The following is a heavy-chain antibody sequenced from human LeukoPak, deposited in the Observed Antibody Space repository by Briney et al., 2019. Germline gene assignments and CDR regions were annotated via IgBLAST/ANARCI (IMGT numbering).Heavy chain of an antibody. CDR3: AKMEYGVNSLLFDY. CDR2: IYHTGSN. CDR1: GGSVSSADYY. D-gene: IGHD4-23*01. J-gene: IGHJ4*02. Sequence: SETLSLTCTVSGGSVSSADYYWTWIRHAPGNALEWIGYIYHTGSNNYKVSLKSRVTISLDPSENRFYLRLTSMTAADTAIYYCAKMEYGVNSLLFDYWGQGTLVAVSS. V-gene: IGHV4-61*08.